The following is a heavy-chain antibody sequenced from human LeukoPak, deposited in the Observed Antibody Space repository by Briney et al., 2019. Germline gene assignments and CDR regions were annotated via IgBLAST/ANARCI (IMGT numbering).Heavy chain of an antibody. J-gene: IGHJ6*03. V-gene: IGHV3-7*01. CDR2: IKQDGSEK. CDR3: ARGLGGSSAYYYYYMDV. D-gene: IGHD3-16*01. Sequence: PGGSLRLSCAASGFTFSSYWMSWVRQAPGKGLEWVANIKQDGSEKYYVDSVKGRFTISRDNAKNSLYLQMNSLRAEDTAVYYCARGLGGSSAYYYYYMDVWGKGTTVTISS. CDR1: GFTFSSYW.